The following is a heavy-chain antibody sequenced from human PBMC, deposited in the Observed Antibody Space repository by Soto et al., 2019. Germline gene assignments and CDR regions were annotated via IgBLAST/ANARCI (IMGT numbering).Heavy chain of an antibody. J-gene: IGHJ4*02. V-gene: IGHV2-5*02. CDR2: IYWDDDK. CDR1: GFSLSTSGVG. Sequence: QITLKESGPTLVKPTQTLTLTCTFSGFSLSTSGVGVGWIRQPPGKALEWLALIYWDDDKRYSPSLKSRLTITKDTSKNQVLLTMTNMDPVDTATYYCARQGGVLFGELSFDYWGQGTLVTVSS. CDR3: ARQGGVLFGELSFDY. D-gene: IGHD3-10*01.